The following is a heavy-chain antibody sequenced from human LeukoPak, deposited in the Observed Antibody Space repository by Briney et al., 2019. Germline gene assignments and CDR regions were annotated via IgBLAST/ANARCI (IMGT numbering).Heavy chain of an antibody. J-gene: IGHJ6*02. Sequence: GRSLRLSCAASGFTFSSYGMHWVRQAPGKGLEWVAVIWYDGSNKYYADSVKGRFTISRDNSKNTLYLQMNSLRAEDTSEYYCARVVAGTYYYYGMDVWGQGTTVTVSS. V-gene: IGHV3-33*01. D-gene: IGHD2-15*01. CDR1: GFTFSSYG. CDR3: ARVVAGTYYYYGMDV. CDR2: IWYDGSNK.